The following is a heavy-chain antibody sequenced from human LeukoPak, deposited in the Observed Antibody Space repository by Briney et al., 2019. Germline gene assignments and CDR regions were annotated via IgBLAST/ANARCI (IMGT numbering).Heavy chain of an antibody. CDR1: EFNVNNNY. V-gene: IGHV3-66*01. Sequence: PGGSLRLSCAVSEFNVNNNYMSGVRQAPGKGLEWLSVMYSDGNTFYAGSVKGRFTVSRDNSKNTLYLQLHRLRAEDTAVYCCARDLFTTEAFDTWGQGTMVTVSS. D-gene: IGHD1-1*01. CDR3: ARDLFTTEAFDT. CDR2: MYSDGNT. J-gene: IGHJ3*02.